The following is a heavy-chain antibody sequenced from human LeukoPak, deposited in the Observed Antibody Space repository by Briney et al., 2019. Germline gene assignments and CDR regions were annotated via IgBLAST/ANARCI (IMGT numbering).Heavy chain of an antibody. J-gene: IGHJ3*02. CDR1: GYTFTNHD. V-gene: IGHV1-8*01. CDR3: ARAVRDYYDSSGNYDAFDI. Sequence: ASVKVSCKASGYTFTNHDINWVRQASGQGLEWMGWMHSNSGNTGYAQKFQGRVSMTTNPSISTAYMELSSLRSEDTDIYYCARAVRDYYDSSGNYDAFDIWGQGTMVTVSS. CDR2: MHSNSGNT. D-gene: IGHD3-22*01.